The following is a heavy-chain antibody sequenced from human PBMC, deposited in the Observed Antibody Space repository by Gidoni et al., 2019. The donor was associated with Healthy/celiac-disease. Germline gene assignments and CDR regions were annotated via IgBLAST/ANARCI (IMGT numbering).Heavy chain of an antibody. D-gene: IGHD1-26*01. Sequence: QAQLVQSGAEVQKPGASVKASCKASGYTFTSYGISWVRQAPGQGLEWMGWISAYNGNTNYEQKLQGRVTMTTDTSTSTAYMELRSLRSDDTAVYYCARVRILRWEFDYWGQGTLVTVSS. J-gene: IGHJ4*02. V-gene: IGHV1-18*01. CDR2: ISAYNGNT. CDR1: GYTFTSYG. CDR3: ARVRILRWEFDY.